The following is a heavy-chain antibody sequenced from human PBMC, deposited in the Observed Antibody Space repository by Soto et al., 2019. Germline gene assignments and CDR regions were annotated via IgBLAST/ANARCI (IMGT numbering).Heavy chain of an antibody. J-gene: IGHJ3*02. CDR3: ARAAVAGDDAFDI. V-gene: IGHV1-3*01. CDR2: INAGNGNT. CDR1: GYTFTSYA. Sequence: KVSCKASGYTFTSYAMHWVRQAPGQRLEWMGWINAGNGNTKYSQKFQGRVTITRDTSASTAYMELSSLRSEDTAVYYCARAAVAGDDAFDIWGQGTMVTVSS. D-gene: IGHD6-19*01.